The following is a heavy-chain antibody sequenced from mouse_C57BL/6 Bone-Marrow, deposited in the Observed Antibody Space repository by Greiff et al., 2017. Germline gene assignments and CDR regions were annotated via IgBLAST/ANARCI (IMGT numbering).Heavy chain of an antibody. Sequence: VQLQQPGAELVKPGASVKLSCKASGYTFTSYWMHWVKQRPGRGLEWIGRIDPNSGGTKYNEKFKSKATLTVDKPSSTAYMQLSSLTSEDSAVYYCARSITTVVGNWYFDVWGTGTTVTVSS. CDR3: ARSITTVVGNWYFDV. V-gene: IGHV1-72*01. J-gene: IGHJ1*03. CDR1: GYTFTSYW. D-gene: IGHD1-1*01. CDR2: IDPNSGGT.